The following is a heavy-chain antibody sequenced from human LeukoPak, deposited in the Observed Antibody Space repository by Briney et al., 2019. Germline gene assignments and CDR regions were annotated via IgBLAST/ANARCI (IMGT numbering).Heavy chain of an antibody. CDR2: INHSGST. CDR1: GGSFSGYY. V-gene: IGHV4-34*01. Sequence: SETLSLTCAVYGGSFSGYYWSWIRQPPGKGLEWIGEINHSGSTNYNPSLKSRVTISVDTSKNQFSLKLSSVTAADTAVYYCARGKNYYDSSGYPPPWYFDLWGRGTLVTVSS. D-gene: IGHD3-22*01. CDR3: ARGKNYYDSSGYPPPWYFDL. J-gene: IGHJ2*01.